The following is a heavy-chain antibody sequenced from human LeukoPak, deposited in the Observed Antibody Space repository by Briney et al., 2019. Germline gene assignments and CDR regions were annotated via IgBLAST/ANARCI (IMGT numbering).Heavy chain of an antibody. J-gene: IGHJ3*02. D-gene: IGHD3-9*01. CDR1: GYSFTSYW. Sequence: GESLKISCKVSGYSFTSYWIGWVRQMPRKGLEWMGIIYPGDSDTRYSPSFQSQVTISADKSISTAYLQWSSLKASDTAMYYCARSYDILTGYLDAFHIWGQGTMVTVSS. CDR2: IYPGDSDT. CDR3: ARSYDILTGYLDAFHI. V-gene: IGHV5-51*01.